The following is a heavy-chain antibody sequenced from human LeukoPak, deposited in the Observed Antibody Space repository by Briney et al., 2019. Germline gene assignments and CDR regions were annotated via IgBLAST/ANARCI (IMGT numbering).Heavy chain of an antibody. D-gene: IGHD6-13*01. CDR1: GGSISTYY. V-gene: IGHV4-59*01. Sequence: SETLSLTCTVSGGSISTYYWNWIRQPPGKGLEWIGYIYKSGSTNYNPSLKSRVTISVDTSTNQFSLKLTSVTAADTAVYYCASSYSGSPYSWFNPWGQGTLVTVSS. CDR3: ASSYSGSPYSWFNP. J-gene: IGHJ5*02. CDR2: IYKSGST.